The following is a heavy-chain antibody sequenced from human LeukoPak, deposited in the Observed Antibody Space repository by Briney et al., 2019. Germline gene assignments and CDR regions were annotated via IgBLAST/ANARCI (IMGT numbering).Heavy chain of an antibody. CDR2: IIPILGIA. V-gene: IGHV1-69*04. Sequence: SVKVSSKASAGTFSSYTISWVRQAPGQGLGWMGRIIPILGIANYAQKFQGRVTITADKSTSTAYMELSSLRSEDTAVYYCARDDYCSSTSCYSRKGNWFDPWGQGTLVTVSS. D-gene: IGHD2-2*02. CDR3: ARDDYCSSTSCYSRKGNWFDP. CDR1: AGTFSSYT. J-gene: IGHJ5*02.